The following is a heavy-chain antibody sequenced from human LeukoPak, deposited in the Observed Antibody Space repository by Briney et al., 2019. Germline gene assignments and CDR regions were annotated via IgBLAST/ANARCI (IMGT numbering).Heavy chain of an antibody. D-gene: IGHD1-26*01. CDR2: IYYSGST. Sequence: SETLSLTCTVSGGSISNYYWSWIRQPPGKGLEWIGYIYYSGSTNYNPSLKSRVTISVDTSKNNFSLKLSSVTAADTAVYYCARHGIAGVYYGMDVWGQGTTVTVSS. J-gene: IGHJ6*02. V-gene: IGHV4-59*08. CDR1: GGSISNYY. CDR3: ARHGIAGVYYGMDV.